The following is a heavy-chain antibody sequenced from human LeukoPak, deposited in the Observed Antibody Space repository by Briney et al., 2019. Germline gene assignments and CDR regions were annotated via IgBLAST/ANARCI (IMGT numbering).Heavy chain of an antibody. Sequence: SETLSLTCTVSGGSFSSGSDYWNWIRQPAGKGLEWIGRIYTSGSNNYNPSLKSRVTISVDTSKNQFSLKLSSVTAADTAVYYCARGEVDNLTGYYHEYYLDYWGQGTLVTVSS. CDR3: ARGEVDNLTGYYHEYYLDY. CDR1: GGSFSSGSDY. D-gene: IGHD3-9*01. J-gene: IGHJ4*02. V-gene: IGHV4-61*02. CDR2: IYTSGSN.